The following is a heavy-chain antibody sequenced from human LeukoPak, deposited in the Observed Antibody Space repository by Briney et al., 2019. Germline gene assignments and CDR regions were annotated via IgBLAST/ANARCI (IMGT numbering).Heavy chain of an antibody. D-gene: IGHD5-18*01. CDR3: ARSGYSYGPYYFDY. J-gene: IGHJ4*02. Sequence: SVKVSCKASGGTFSSYAISWVRQAPGQGLEWMGGIIPIFGTANYAQKFQGRVTITADESTSTACMELSSLRSEDTAVYYCARSGYSYGPYYFDYWGQGTLVTVSS. CDR2: IIPIFGTA. V-gene: IGHV1-69*01. CDR1: GGTFSSYA.